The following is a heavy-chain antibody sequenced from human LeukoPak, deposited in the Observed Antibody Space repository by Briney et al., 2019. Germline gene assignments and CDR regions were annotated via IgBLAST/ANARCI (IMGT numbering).Heavy chain of an antibody. CDR1: GGSFSGYY. CDR3: ASGRGTFGVVHFDY. V-gene: IGHV4-34*01. J-gene: IGHJ4*02. CDR2: INHSGST. D-gene: IGHD3-3*01. Sequence: NPSETLSLTCAVYGGSFSGYYWSWSRQPPGRGLEWIGEINHSGSTNYNPSLKSRLTISVDTSKNQFSLKLSSVTAADTAVYYCASGRGTFGVVHFDYWGQGTLVTVSS.